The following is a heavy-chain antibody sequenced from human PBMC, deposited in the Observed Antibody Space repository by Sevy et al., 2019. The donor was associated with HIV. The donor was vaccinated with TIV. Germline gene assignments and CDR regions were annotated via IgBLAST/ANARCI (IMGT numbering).Heavy chain of an antibody. CDR2: ISYDGSNK. D-gene: IGHD1-1*01. Sequence: GGSLRLSCATSGFTFSSYSMHWLRQAPGKGLEWVATISYDGSNKHYADSVKGRFTISRDNFKNSLSLQMNSLRAEDTAMYYCALERLSSDVAEYFQNWGQSTLVTVSS. V-gene: IGHV3-30-3*01. J-gene: IGHJ1*01. CDR3: ALERLSSDVAEYFQN. CDR1: GFTFSSYS.